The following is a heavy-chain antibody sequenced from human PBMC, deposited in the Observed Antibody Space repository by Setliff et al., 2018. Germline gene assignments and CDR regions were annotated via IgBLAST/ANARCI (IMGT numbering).Heavy chain of an antibody. D-gene: IGHD2-8*02. V-gene: IGHV4-39*07. CDR1: GGSISGSGYY. CDR2: IYYSGST. J-gene: IGHJ4*02. CDR3: TVYNTGSSKDHY. Sequence: TLSLTCTVSGGSISGSGYYWGWIRQPPGKGLEWIGTIYYSGSTNYNPSLKSRVTISVDTSKNQFSLKLSSVTAADTALYYCTVYNTGSSKDHYWGQGTPVTVSS.